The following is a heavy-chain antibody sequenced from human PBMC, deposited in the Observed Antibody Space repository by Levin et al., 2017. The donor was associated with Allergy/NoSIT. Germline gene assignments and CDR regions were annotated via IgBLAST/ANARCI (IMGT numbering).Heavy chain of an antibody. D-gene: IGHD3-3*01. J-gene: IGHJ6*02. V-gene: IGHV3-30*18. CDR3: AKERVARKYYCGMDV. CDR1: GFTFSSYG. CDR2: ISYDGSNE. Sequence: LSLTCAASGFTFSSYGMHWVRQAPGKGLEWVALISYDGSNEYYAESVKGRFTISRDNSKNTLYLQMNSLIAADTAVYYCAKERVARKYYCGMDVWGQGTTVTVSS.